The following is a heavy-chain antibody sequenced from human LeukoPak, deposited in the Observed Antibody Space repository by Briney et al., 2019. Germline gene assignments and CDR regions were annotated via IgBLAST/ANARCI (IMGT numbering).Heavy chain of an antibody. CDR1: GFTFSSYA. CDR3: ARALDSGSYYDY. CDR2: ISYDGSNK. J-gene: IGHJ4*02. Sequence: GGSLRLSCAASGFTFSSYAMHWVRQAPGKGLEWVAVISYDGSNKYYADSVKGRFTISRDNSKNTLYLQMNSLRAEDTAVYYCARALDSGSYYDYWDQGTLVTVSS. V-gene: IGHV3-30-3*01. D-gene: IGHD1-26*01.